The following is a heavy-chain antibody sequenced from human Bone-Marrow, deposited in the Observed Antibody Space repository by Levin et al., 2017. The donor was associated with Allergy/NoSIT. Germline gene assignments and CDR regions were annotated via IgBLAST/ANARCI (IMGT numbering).Heavy chain of an antibody. CDR1: GGSISSYY. Sequence: RPSETLSLTCTVSGGSISSYYWSWIRQPPGKGLEWIGYIYYSGSTNYNPSLKSRVTISVDTSKNQFSLKLSSVTAADTAVYYCARGKRGDYYYYYYMDVWGKGTTVTVSS. J-gene: IGHJ6*03. D-gene: IGHD3-16*01. CDR3: ARGKRGDYYYYYYMDV. CDR2: IYYSGST. V-gene: IGHV4-59*01.